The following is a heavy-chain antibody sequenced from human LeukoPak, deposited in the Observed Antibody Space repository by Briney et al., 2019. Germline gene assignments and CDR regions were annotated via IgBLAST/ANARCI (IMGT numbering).Heavy chain of an antibody. Sequence: PSETLSLTCTVSGGSISSYYWSWIRQPPGKGLEWIGYIYYSGSTYSNPSLKSRVTISVDTSKNQFSLKLNSVTAADTAVYYCAKDKWFGESTGEFDYWGQGTLVTVSS. CDR3: AKDKWFGESTGEFDY. J-gene: IGHJ4*02. CDR2: IYYSGST. D-gene: IGHD3-10*01. V-gene: IGHV4-59*12. CDR1: GGSISSYY.